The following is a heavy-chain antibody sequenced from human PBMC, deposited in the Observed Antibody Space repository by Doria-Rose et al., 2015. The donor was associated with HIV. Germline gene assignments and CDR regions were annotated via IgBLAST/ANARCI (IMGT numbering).Heavy chain of an antibody. CDR2: INPSGGST. Sequence: LQESGAEVKKSGASVRVSCKASGYTFTSYYIHWVRQAPGQGLEWMGIINPSGGSTNYAHKFQSRVTMTRDTSTSTVYMELSSLRSEDTAVYYCARDWRYSSSPKGIDYWGQGTLVTVSS. V-gene: IGHV1-46*01. CDR3: ARDWRYSSSPKGIDY. J-gene: IGHJ4*02. D-gene: IGHD6-13*01. CDR1: GYTFTSYY.